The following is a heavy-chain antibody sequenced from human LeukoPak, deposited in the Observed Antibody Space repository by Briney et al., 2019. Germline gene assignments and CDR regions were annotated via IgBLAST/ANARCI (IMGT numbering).Heavy chain of an antibody. CDR2: IYYSGST. Sequence: PSETLSLTCTVSGGSISSYYWSWIRQPPGKGLGWIGYIYYSGSTNYNPSLKSRVTISVDTSKNQFSLKLSSVTAADTAVYYCARVSSDSSGYYYDYYYYYMDVWGKGTTVTVSS. CDR1: GGSISSYY. V-gene: IGHV4-59*01. D-gene: IGHD3-22*01. CDR3: ARVSSDSSGYYYDYYYYYMDV. J-gene: IGHJ6*03.